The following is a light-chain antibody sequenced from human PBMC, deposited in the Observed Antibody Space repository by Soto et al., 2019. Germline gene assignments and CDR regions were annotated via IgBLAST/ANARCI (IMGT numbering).Light chain of an antibody. CDR2: DVS. CDR1: SSDVGGYNY. Sequence: QSALTQPASVSGYPGQSITISCTGTSSDVGGYNYVSWYQQHPGKAPKLMIYDVSNRPPGVSNRFSGSKSGNTASLTISGLQAEDEADYYCSSYTSRITVVFGGGTKLTVL. V-gene: IGLV2-14*01. CDR3: SSYTSRITVV. J-gene: IGLJ2*01.